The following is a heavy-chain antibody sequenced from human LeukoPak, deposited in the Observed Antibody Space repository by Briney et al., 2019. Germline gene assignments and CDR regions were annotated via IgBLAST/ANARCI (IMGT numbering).Heavy chain of an antibody. D-gene: IGHD3-3*01. CDR2: INPNSGGT. CDR3: ARDLGYDFWSGYRGNWFDP. Sequence: ASVKVSCKASGYTFTGYYMHWVRQAPGQGLEWMGWINPNSGGTNYAQKFQGRVTMTRDTSISTAYMELSSLRSEDTAVYYCARDLGYDFWSGYRGNWFDPWGQGTLVTVSS. V-gene: IGHV1-2*02. J-gene: IGHJ5*02. CDR1: GYTFTGYY.